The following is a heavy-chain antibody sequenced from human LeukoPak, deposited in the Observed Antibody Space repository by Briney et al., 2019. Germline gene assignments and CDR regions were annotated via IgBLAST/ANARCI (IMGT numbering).Heavy chain of an antibody. CDR3: ARTYYYDSSGYFGSVFDY. V-gene: IGHV6-1*01. CDR2: TYYRSKWYN. Sequence: SQTLSLTCAISGDSVSSNSAAWNWIRQSPSRGLEWLGRTYYRSKWYNDYAVSVKSRITINPDTSKNQFSLQLNSVTPEDTAVYYCARTYYYDSSGYFGSVFDYWGQGTLVTVSS. CDR1: GDSVSSNSAA. J-gene: IGHJ4*02. D-gene: IGHD3-22*01.